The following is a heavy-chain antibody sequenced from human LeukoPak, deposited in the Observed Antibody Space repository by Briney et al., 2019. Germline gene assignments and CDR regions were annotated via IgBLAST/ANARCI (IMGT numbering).Heavy chain of an antibody. CDR2: ISGSGGNT. Sequence: GGSLRLSCAASGFTFSSYAMSWVRQAPGKGLDWVSAISGSGGNTYYADSVKGRFTLSRDNSKNTLYLQMNSLRAEDTAVYYCAELGITMIGGVWGKGTTVTISS. J-gene: IGHJ6*04. V-gene: IGHV3-23*01. CDR1: GFTFSSYA. CDR3: AELGITMIGGV. D-gene: IGHD3-10*02.